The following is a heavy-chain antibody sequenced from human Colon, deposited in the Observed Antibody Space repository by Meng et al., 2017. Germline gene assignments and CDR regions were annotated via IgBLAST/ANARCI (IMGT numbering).Heavy chain of an antibody. Sequence: GESLKISCAGSGFDFIDYGMCWVRQVPGKGLEWVSGINWAGDSTGYADSVKGRFTISRDNAKNSLYLELNSLRADDTALYYCAKGQYRVFDLYFDFWGQGTLVTVSS. CDR2: INWAGDST. J-gene: IGHJ4*02. CDR1: GFDFIDYG. V-gene: IGHV3-20*04. D-gene: IGHD5/OR15-5a*01. CDR3: AKGQYRVFDLYFDF.